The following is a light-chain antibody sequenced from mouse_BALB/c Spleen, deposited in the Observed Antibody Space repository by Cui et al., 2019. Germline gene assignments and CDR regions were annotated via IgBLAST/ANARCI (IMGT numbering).Light chain of an antibody. V-gene: IGKV2-137*01. CDR2: RMS. J-gene: IGKJ2*01. CDR1: KMLLPSNGNTY. Sequence: MVMIQAAPAVPVTPGEPVSISCRSSKMLLPSNGNTYLYWFLQRPGQSPQLLLFRMSNLGSGVPGRFSGSGSGTAFTLGISRVEAEDVGVYYCMQHLEYPYTFGGGTKLEIK. CDR3: MQHLEYPYT.